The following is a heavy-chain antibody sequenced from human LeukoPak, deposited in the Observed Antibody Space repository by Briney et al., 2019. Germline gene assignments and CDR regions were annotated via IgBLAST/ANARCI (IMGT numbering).Heavy chain of an antibody. CDR1: GFTFSAYA. CDR2: ISFDGSSE. CDR3: ARDRPGVD. J-gene: IGHJ4*02. D-gene: IGHD3-10*01. Sequence: GGSLRLSCAASGFTFSAYAIHWVRQAPGKGLEWVALISFDGSSEYYADSVKGRFTISRDNSKSSLYLQMNSLRPEDTAVYYCARDRPGVDWGQGTLVTVSS. V-gene: IGHV3-30-3*01.